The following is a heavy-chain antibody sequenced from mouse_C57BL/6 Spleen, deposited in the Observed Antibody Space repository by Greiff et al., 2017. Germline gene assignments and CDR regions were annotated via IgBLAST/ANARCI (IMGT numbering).Heavy chain of an antibody. V-gene: IGHV1-72*01. D-gene: IGHD2-3*01. CDR2: IDPNSGGT. Sequence: VQLQQPGAELVKPGASVKLSCKASGYTFTSYWMHWVKQRPGRGLEWIGRIDPNSGGTKYNEKFKSKATLTVDKPASTAYMQLSSLTSEDSAVYYCARLFITRDGYYPYFDYWGQGTTLTVSS. J-gene: IGHJ2*01. CDR1: GYTFTSYW. CDR3: ARLFITRDGYYPYFDY.